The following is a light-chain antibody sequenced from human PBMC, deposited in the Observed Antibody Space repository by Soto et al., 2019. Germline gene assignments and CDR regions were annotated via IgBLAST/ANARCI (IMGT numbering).Light chain of an antibody. J-gene: IGLJ3*02. CDR3: SSYAGSNNWV. Sequence: QSALTQPPSASGSPGQSVTISCTGTSSDGGGYNYISWYQQHPGKAPKLMIFEVTKRPSGVPHRFSGSKSGNTASLTVSGLQAEDEGDYYCSSYAGSNNWVFGGGTKLTVL. V-gene: IGLV2-8*01. CDR2: EVT. CDR1: SSDGGGYNY.